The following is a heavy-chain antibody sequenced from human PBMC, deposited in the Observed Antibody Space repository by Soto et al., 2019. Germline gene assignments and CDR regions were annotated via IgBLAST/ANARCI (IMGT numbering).Heavy chain of an antibody. CDR1: GGSISSGDYY. CDR3: ARVRSGDDLGYYDSSGYYFDY. D-gene: IGHD3-22*01. V-gene: IGHV4-30-4*01. J-gene: IGHJ4*02. Sequence: SETLSLTCTVSGGSISSGDYYWSWIRQPPGKGLEWIGYIYYSGSTYYNPSLKSRVTISVDTSKNQFSLKLRSVTAADTAVYYCARVRSGDDLGYYDSSGYYFDYWGQGTLVTVSS. CDR2: IYYSGST.